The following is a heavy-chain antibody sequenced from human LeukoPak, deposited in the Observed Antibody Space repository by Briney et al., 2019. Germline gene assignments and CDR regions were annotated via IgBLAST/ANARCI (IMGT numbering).Heavy chain of an antibody. J-gene: IGHJ4*02. CDR1: GFTFSSYS. CDR2: ISSSSSTI. CDR3: ARVYCSGGSCSTGDYFDY. D-gene: IGHD2-15*01. V-gene: IGHV3-48*01. Sequence: PGGSLRLSCAASGFTFSSYSMNWVRQAPGKGLEGVSYISSSSSTIYYADSVKGRFTISRDNAKNSLYLQMNSLRAEDTAVYYCARVYCSGGSCSTGDYFDYWGQGTLVTVSS.